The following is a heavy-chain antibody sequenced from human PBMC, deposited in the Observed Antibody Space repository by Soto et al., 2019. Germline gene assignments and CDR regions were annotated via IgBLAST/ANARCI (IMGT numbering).Heavy chain of an antibody. J-gene: IGHJ4*02. V-gene: IGHV4-30-4*01. CDR1: GGSIRSGDYY. CDR2: IYYSGST. D-gene: IGHD3-16*01. Sequence: SETLSLTCTVSGGSIRSGDYYWSWIRQPPGKGLESIGYIYYSGSTYYNPSLKSRVTISVDTSKNQFSLKLSSVTAADTAVYYCARGLSVSQDSWGQGTQVTAPQ. CDR3: ARGLSVSQDS.